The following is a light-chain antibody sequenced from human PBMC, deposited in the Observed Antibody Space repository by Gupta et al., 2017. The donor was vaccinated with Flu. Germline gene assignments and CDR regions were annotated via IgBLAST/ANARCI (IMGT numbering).Light chain of an antibody. CDR1: SSDVGAYNH. V-gene: IGLV2-14*01. CDR2: EVS. J-gene: IGLJ3*02. CDR3: SSYTSSTTWV. Sequence: QSALTQPASVSGSPGLSITISCTGTSSDVGAYNHVSWYQQHPGKAPKLMICEVSNRPSGVSNRFSGSKSGNTASLTISGLQSEDEADYYCSSYTSSTTWVFGGGTKLTVL.